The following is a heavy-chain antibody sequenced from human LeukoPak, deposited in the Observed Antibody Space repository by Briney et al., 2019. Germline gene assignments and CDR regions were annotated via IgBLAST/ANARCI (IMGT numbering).Heavy chain of an antibody. V-gene: IGHV3-23*01. Sequence: PGGSLRPSCAASGFTFSSYAMHWVRQAPGKGLEWVSAISGSGGSTYYADSVKGRFTISRDNSKNTLYLQMNSLRAEDTAVYYCAKDKALLWFGELLRWGQGTLVTVSS. D-gene: IGHD3-10*01. J-gene: IGHJ4*02. CDR3: AKDKALLWFGELLR. CDR2: ISGSGGST. CDR1: GFTFSSYA.